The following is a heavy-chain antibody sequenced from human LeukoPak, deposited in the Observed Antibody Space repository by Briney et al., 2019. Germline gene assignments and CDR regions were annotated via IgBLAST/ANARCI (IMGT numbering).Heavy chain of an antibody. J-gene: IGHJ4*02. V-gene: IGHV4-34*01. CDR2: IYYSGST. CDR3: ARGSGYGSGSYPNNFDY. D-gene: IGHD3-10*01. Sequence: PSETLSLTCAVYGGSFSGYYWSWIRQPPGKGLEWIGSIYYSGSTYYNPSLKSRVTISVDTSKNQFSLKLSSVTAADTAVYYCARGSGYGSGSYPNNFDYWGQGTLVTVSS. CDR1: GGSFSGYY.